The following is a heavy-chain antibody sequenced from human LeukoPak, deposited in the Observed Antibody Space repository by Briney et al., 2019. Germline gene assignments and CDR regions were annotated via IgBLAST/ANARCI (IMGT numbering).Heavy chain of an antibody. CDR1: GGSISSYY. V-gene: IGHV4-4*07. J-gene: IGHJ4*02. Sequence: KPSETLSLTCTVSGGSISSYYWSWIRQPAGKGLEWIGRIYTSGSTNYNPSLKSRVTMSVDTSKNQFSLKLSSVTAADTAVYYCARALLFGVVHYFDYWGQGTLVTVSS. CDR3: ARALLFGVVHYFDY. CDR2: IYTSGST. D-gene: IGHD3-3*01.